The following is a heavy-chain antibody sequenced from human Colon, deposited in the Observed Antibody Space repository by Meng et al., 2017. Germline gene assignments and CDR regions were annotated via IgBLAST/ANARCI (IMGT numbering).Heavy chain of an antibody. D-gene: IGHD6-19*01. J-gene: IGHJ4*02. Sequence: ASVKVSCKTPGDTSTTFAVSWVRQAPGHRLEWMGWINVGSGNTKYSQKFQGRLTLTWDTSASTAYMELSGLRSEDSAVYYCTRGWYNSGWGTFHYWGQGTRVTGSS. V-gene: IGHV1-3*01. CDR1: GDTSTTFA. CDR3: TRGWYNSGWGTFHY. CDR2: INVGSGNT.